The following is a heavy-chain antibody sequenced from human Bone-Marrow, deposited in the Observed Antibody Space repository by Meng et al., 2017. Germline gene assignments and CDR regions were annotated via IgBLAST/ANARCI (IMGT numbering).Heavy chain of an antibody. CDR1: GFIFNSYA. CDR3: AKGAGRIASTGKRYLDY. Sequence: GESLKISCTGSGFIFNSYAMGWVRQAPGKGLEWVSVIGANGGSTSYADSVKSRFTISRDNSKNTLYLQMSSLRADDTAVYYCAKGAGRIASTGKRYLDYWGLGTLVTVSS. V-gene: IGHV3-23*01. J-gene: IGHJ4*02. D-gene: IGHD6-13*01. CDR2: IGANGGST.